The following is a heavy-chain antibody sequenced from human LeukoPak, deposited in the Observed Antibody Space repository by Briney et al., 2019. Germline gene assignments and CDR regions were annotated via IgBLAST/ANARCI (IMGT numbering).Heavy chain of an antibody. CDR1: GGTFSRYA. CDR3: ARDRYSISSLYDF. J-gene: IGHJ4*02. V-gene: IGHV1-69*10. D-gene: IGHD6-6*01. Sequence: GASVKVSCKASGGTFSRYAISWVRQAPGQGLEWMGGIIPMFGIANYAQKFQGRVTITRDTPTSTVYMVLSSLRSEDTAVYYCARDRYSISSLYDFWGQGTLVTVSS. CDR2: IIPMFGIA.